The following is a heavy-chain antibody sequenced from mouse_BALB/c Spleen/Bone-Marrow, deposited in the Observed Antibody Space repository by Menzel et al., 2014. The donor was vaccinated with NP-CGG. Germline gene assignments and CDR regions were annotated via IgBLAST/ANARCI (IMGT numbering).Heavy chain of an antibody. CDR1: GYTFXNYW. J-gene: IGHJ4*01. CDR3: TRWLPYAMDY. Sequence: VQLQQSGAELVRPGASVKLSCKASGYTFXNYWINWVKQRPGQGLEWIGNIYPSDSYTNYNQKFKDKATLTVDKSSSTAYMQLSSPTSEDSAVNYCTRWLPYAMDYWGQGTSVTVSS. V-gene: IGHV1-69*02. CDR2: IYPSDSYT. D-gene: IGHD2-2*01.